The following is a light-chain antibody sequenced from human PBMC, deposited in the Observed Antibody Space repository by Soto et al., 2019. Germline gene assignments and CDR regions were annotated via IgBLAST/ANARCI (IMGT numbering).Light chain of an antibody. CDR2: DND. CDR1: STKIGDNY. V-gene: IGLV1-51*01. CDR3: GTWDDSLVSYV. Sequence: QSVLTQPPSVSAAPGQRVIISCSGSSTKIGDNYVSWYQQLPGTAPKLVVYDNDRRPSELPGRFSGSKSGTSATLVITGLQTGDEADYYCGTWDDSLVSYVFGAGTKLTVL. J-gene: IGLJ1*01.